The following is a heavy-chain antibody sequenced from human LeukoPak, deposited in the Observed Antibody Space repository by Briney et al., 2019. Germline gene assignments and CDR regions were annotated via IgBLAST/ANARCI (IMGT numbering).Heavy chain of an antibody. J-gene: IGHJ5*02. CDR2: IIPIFGTA. D-gene: IGHD3-10*01. V-gene: IGHV1-69*13. CDR1: RCTFSNYA. CDR3: ARSEYYYGSGSKRHKGGWFDP. Sequence: SVKVSCKASRCTFSNYAINWVRQAPGQGLEWMGGIIPIFGTANYAQKLQGRVTITADESTSTAYMELSSLRSEDTAVYYCARSEYYYGSGSKRHKGGWFDPWGQRTLVTVSS.